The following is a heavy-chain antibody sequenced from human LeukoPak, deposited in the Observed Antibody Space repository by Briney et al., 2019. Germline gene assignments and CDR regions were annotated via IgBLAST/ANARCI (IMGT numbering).Heavy chain of an antibody. CDR3: AKCEAYTGYVPHY. Sequence: GGSLRLSCAASGFTFSSYSMSWVRQAPGKGLEWVSLISGSGGNTFYADSVKGRFAISRDNSGNTLYLQMNSLRAEDTAIYYCAKCEAYTGYVPHYWGQGTQVIVSS. J-gene: IGHJ4*02. CDR1: GFTFSSYS. D-gene: IGHD5-12*01. V-gene: IGHV3-23*01. CDR2: ISGSGGNT.